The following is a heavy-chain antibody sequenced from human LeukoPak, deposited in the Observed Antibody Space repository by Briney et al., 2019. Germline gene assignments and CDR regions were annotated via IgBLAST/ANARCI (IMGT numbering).Heavy chain of an antibody. CDR3: ARDQDL. V-gene: IGHV3-7*01. Sequence: PGGSLRLSCAASGFTFSSNWMTWVRQAPGKGLEWVANINQDGSEKYYVDSVKGRFTISRDNAKNSLYLQMNSLRAEDTAVYYCARDQDLWGQGTLVTVSS. CDR2: INQDGSEK. CDR1: GFTFSSNW. J-gene: IGHJ5*02.